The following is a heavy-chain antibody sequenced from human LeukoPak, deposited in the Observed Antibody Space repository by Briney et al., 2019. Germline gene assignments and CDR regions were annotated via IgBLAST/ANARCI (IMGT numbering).Heavy chain of an antibody. CDR2: VYYTGNT. Sequence: SETLSLTCTVSGGSISSSSYYWGWIRQPPGKGLEYIGSVYYTGNTNYNPPLKSRVTISVDTSKDQFSLKLSSVTAADTAVYYCAVEMATIALGYWGQGTLVTVSS. CDR3: AVEMATIALGY. D-gene: IGHD5-24*01. CDR1: GGSISSSSYY. J-gene: IGHJ4*02. V-gene: IGHV4-39*07.